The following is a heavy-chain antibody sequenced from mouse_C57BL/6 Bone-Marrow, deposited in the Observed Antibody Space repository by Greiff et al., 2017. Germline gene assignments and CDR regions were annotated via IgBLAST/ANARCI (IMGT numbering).Heavy chain of an antibody. V-gene: IGHV14-3*01. Sequence: VQLQQSVAELVRPGASVKLSCTASGFNINNTYMHWVKQRPEQGLEWIGRIDPANGSTKYAPKFQGKATITADTSSNTAYLQLSSLTSEDTAIYYCAIGPIRDGSYYGFDYWGQGTTLTVSS. J-gene: IGHJ2*01. CDR3: AIGPIRDGSYYGFDY. CDR1: GFNINNTY. CDR2: IDPANGST. D-gene: IGHD1-1*01.